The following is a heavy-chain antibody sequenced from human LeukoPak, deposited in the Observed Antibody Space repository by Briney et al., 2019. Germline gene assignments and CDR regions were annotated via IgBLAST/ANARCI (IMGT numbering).Heavy chain of an antibody. V-gene: IGHV3-23*01. CDR2: ISGTGGNT. CDR1: GGSISSSSYY. Sequence: ETLSLTCTVSGGSISSSSYYWGWIRQPPGKGLEWVSAISGTGGNTYYADSVKGRFTISRDNAKNTLYLQMNSLRAEDTAVYYCAKVELLLEINVGVSHLDSWGQGTQVTVSS. D-gene: IGHD2-15*01. CDR3: AKVELLLEINVGVSHLDS. J-gene: IGHJ4*02.